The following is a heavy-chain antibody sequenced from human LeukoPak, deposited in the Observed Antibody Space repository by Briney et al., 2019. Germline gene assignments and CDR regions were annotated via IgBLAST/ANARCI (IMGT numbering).Heavy chain of an antibody. Sequence: TFSSYGMSWVRQPPGKGLEWIGSMYYSGSTYYNSSLKSRVTISVDTSRKQYSLKVNSVTAADTAMYYCARAKRQWLVGATIRGDNPPYYFDYWGQGTLVTVSS. CDR1: TFSSYG. D-gene: IGHD6-19*01. CDR2: MYYSGST. CDR3: ARAKRQWLVGATIRGDNPPYYFDY. J-gene: IGHJ4*02. V-gene: IGHV4-39*07.